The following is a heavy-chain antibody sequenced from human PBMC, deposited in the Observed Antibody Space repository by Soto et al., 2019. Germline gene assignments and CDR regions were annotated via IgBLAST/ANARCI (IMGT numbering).Heavy chain of an antibody. V-gene: IGHV3-21*01. J-gene: IGHJ3*02. CDR2: ISSSSSYI. D-gene: IGHD6-13*01. CDR1: GFTFSSYS. Sequence: PGGSLRLSCAASGFTFSSYSMNWGRQAPGKGLEWVSSISSSSSYIYYADSVKGRFTISRDNAKNSLYLQMNSLRAEDTAVYYCARGIGSSWSYDAFDIWGQGTMVTVSS. CDR3: ARGIGSSWSYDAFDI.